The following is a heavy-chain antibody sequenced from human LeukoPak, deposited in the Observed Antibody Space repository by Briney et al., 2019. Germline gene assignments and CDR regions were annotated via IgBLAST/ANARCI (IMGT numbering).Heavy chain of an antibody. CDR2: ISWNSSSI. Sequence: PGGSLRLSCAASGFTFDDYAMHWVRQAPGKGLEWVSGISWNSSSIGYADSVKGRFTISRDNAKNSLYLQMNSLRAEDTALYYCAKDITSSVGVYDYWGQGTLVTVSS. CDR1: GFTFDDYA. V-gene: IGHV3-9*01. CDR3: AKDITSSVGVYDY. D-gene: IGHD1-26*01. J-gene: IGHJ4*02.